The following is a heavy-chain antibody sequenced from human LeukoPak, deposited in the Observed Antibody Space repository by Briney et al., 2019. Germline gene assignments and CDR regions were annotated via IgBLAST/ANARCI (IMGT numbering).Heavy chain of an antibody. CDR1: GFTISTYS. V-gene: IGHV3-20*04. J-gene: IGHJ6*03. CDR3: ARVYELREEDYYYYYMDV. Sequence: GGSLRLSCAASGFTISTYSMNWVRQAPGKGLEWVSGINWNGGSTGYADSVKGRFTISRDNAKNSLYLQMNGLRAEDTALYYCARVYELREEDYYYYYMDVWGKGTTVTVSS. D-gene: IGHD5/OR15-5a*01. CDR2: INWNGGST.